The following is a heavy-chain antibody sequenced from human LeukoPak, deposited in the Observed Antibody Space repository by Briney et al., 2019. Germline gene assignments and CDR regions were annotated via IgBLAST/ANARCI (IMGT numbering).Heavy chain of an antibody. CDR3: AKDQGFYDSGSYSAASDI. CDR1: RFTFSIYA. J-gene: IGHJ3*02. CDR2: ISGRAERT. D-gene: IGHD3-10*01. V-gene: IGHV3-23*01. Sequence: HPGGSLRLSCAASRFTFSIYAMGWFRQAPGKGLEWVSVISGRAERTYYADSVKGRFTISRDNSMDTLYLQMNSLRAEDTAVYYCAKDQGFYDSGSYSAASDIWGRGTMVTVSS.